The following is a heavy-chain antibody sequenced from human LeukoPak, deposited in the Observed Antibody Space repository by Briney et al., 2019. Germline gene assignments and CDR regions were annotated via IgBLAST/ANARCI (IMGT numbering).Heavy chain of an antibody. CDR3: ARGTYSGSYYYYMDV. CDR2: INHSGST. D-gene: IGHD1-26*01. V-gene: IGHV4-34*01. CDR1: GESFSGYY. J-gene: IGHJ6*03. Sequence: PSETLSLTCAVYGESFSGYYWSWIRQPPGKGLEWIGEINHSGSTNYNPSLKSRVTISVDTSKNQFSLKLSSVTAADTAVYYCARGTYSGSYYYYMDVWGKGTTVTVSS.